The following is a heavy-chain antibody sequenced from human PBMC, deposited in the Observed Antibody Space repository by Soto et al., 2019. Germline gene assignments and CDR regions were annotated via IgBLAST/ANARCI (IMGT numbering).Heavy chain of an antibody. CDR1: GGSISSSSYY. CDR3: ARHLVKGGKFYYFDY. J-gene: IGHJ4*02. V-gene: IGHV4-39*01. Sequence: SETLSLTCTVSGGSISSSSYYWGWIRQPPGKGLEWIGSIYYRGSTYYNPSLKSRVTISVDTSKNQFSLKLSSVTAADTAVYYCARHLVKGGKFYYFDYWGQGTLVTVSS. CDR2: IYYRGST. D-gene: IGHD3-10*01.